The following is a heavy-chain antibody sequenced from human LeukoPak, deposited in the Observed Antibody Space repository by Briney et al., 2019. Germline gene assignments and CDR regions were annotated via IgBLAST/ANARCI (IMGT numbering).Heavy chain of an antibody. V-gene: IGHV3-21*01. Sequence: GGSLRLSCAASGFTFSSYSMNWVRQAPGKGLEWVSSISSSSSYIYYADSVKGRFTISRDNAKNSLYLRMNSLRAEDTAVYYCARDFYHDSSGSSFDYWGQGTLVTVSS. D-gene: IGHD3-22*01. CDR2: ISSSSSYI. CDR3: ARDFYHDSSGSSFDY. CDR1: GFTFSSYS. J-gene: IGHJ4*02.